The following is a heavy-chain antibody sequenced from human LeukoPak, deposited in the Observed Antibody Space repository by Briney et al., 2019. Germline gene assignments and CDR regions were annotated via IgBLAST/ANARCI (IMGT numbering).Heavy chain of an antibody. J-gene: IGHJ4*02. V-gene: IGHV5-51*01. D-gene: IGHD5-24*01. CDR3: ARLRDGYNYFDY. CDR2: IYPGDSGS. Sequence: GESLKISCKGSGYSSTNYWIGWVRQMPGKGLEWMGSIYPGDSGSRNSPSFQGQVTLSADKSITTAYLQWGSLKASDTAMYYCARLRDGYNYFDYWGQGTLVTVSS. CDR1: GYSSTNYW.